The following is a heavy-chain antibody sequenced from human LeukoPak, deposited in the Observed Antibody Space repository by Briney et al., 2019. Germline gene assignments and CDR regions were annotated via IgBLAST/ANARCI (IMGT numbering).Heavy chain of an antibody. CDR1: GFTFSNYA. CDR3: ANAYSPFDY. Sequence: GGSLRLSCATPGFTFSNYAMSWVRQAPGKGLEWVSSITTSGTNSYYADPVTGRFTISRDNSKNTLYLRMNSLRAEDTAVYYCANAYSPFDYWGQGTLVTVSS. CDR2: ITTSGTNS. D-gene: IGHD2-15*01. J-gene: IGHJ4*02. V-gene: IGHV3-23*01.